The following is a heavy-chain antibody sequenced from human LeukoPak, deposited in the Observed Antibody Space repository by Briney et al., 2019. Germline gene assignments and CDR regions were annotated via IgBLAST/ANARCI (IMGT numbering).Heavy chain of an antibody. J-gene: IGHJ4*02. D-gene: IGHD2-2*01. CDR2: MNPNSGNT. CDR1: GYTFTSYD. Sequence: ASVKVSCKASGYTFTSYDINWVRQATGQGLEWMGWMNPNSGNTGYAQKFQGRVTMTRNTSISTAYMELSSLRAEDTAVYYCARDKGYCSSTSCSFDYWGQGTLVTVSS. V-gene: IGHV1-8*01. CDR3: ARDKGYCSSTSCSFDY.